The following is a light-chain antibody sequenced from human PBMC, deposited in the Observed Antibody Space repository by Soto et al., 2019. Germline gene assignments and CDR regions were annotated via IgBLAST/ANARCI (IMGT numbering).Light chain of an antibody. J-gene: IGKJ3*01. CDR1: QDINNY. CDR2: DTS. V-gene: IGKV1-33*01. Sequence: DIQMTQSPSSLSASVGDRVTITCQASQDINNYLNWYQHKPGKAPKRLIYDTSNLETGVPSRFSGSGSGTDFTFIISILQPEDVATYYCQQGFTFGPGTKLEIK. CDR3: QQGFT.